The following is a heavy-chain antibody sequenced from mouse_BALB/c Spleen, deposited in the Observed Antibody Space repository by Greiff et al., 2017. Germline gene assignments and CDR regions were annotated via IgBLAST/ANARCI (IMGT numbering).Heavy chain of an antibody. J-gene: IGHJ4*01. CDR3: ARYYYGSSHYYAMDY. V-gene: IGHV1-80*01. CDR2: IYPGDGDT. Sequence: VQLQQSGAELVRPGSSVKISCKASGYAFSSYWMSWVKQRPGQGLEWIGQIYPGDGDTNYNGKFKGKATLTADKSSSTAYMQLSSLTSEDSAVYFCARYYYGSSHYYAMDYWGQGTSVTVSS. CDR1: GYAFSSYW. D-gene: IGHD1-1*01.